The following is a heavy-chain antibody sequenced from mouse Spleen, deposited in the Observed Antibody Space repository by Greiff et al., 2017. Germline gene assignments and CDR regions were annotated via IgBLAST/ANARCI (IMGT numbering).Heavy chain of an antibody. CDR3: AYYGNYVRWYFDV. CDR1: GYTFTDYY. V-gene: IGHV1-26*01. D-gene: IGHD2-1*01. CDR2: INPNNGGT. J-gene: IGHJ1*01. Sequence: EVQLQQSGPELVKPGASVKISCKASGYTFTDYYMNWVKQSHGKSLEWIGDINPNNGGTSYNQKFKGKATLTVDKSSSTAYMELRSLTSEDSAVYYCAYYGNYVRWYFDVWGAGTTVTVSS.